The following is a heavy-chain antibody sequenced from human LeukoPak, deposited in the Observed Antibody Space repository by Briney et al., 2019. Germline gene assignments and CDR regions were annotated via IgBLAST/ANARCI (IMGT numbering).Heavy chain of an antibody. J-gene: IGHJ4*02. CDR1: GIIFSSYA. Sequence: SVKVSCKTSGIIFSSYAMSWVRQAPGQGLEWMGRIIPMLGLTDYAQKFQGRVTITADTSTRTVYMELTSLTSEDTAVYYCAKDGDSSSGHCDYWGQGTLVTVSS. CDR2: IIPMLGLT. V-gene: IGHV1-69*04. D-gene: IGHD6-19*01. CDR3: AKDGDSSSGHCDY.